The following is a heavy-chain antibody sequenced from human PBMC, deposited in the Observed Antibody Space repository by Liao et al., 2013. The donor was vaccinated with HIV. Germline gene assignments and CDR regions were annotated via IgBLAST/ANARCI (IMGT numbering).Heavy chain of an antibody. D-gene: IGHD7-27*01. CDR2: IYYSGST. Sequence: QVQLQESGPGLVKPSETLSLSCTVSGGSISSYYWSWIRQPPGKGLEWIGYIYYSGSTNYNPSLKSRVTISVDTSKNQFSLKLTSVTAADTAVYYCAILDWGLKYWGQGTLVTVSS. CDR3: AILDWGLKY. CDR1: GGSISSYY. J-gene: IGHJ4*02. V-gene: IGHV4-59*01.